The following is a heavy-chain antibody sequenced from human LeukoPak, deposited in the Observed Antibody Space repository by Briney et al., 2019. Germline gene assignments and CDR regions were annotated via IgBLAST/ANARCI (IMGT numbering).Heavy chain of an antibody. J-gene: IGHJ3*02. CDR1: GYTLTELS. CDR2: FDPEDGET. CDR3: ATSSWIVGAFDAFDI. V-gene: IGHV1-24*01. D-gene: IGHD1-26*01. Sequence: ASVKVSCKVSGYTLTELSMHWVRQASGKGLEWMGGFDPEDGETIYAQKFQGRVTMTEDTSTDTAYMELSSLRSEDTAVYYCATSSWIVGAFDAFDIWGQGTMVTVSS.